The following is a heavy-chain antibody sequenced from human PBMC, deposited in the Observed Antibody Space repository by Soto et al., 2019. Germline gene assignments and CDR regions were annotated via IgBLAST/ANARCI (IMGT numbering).Heavy chain of an antibody. CDR1: GGFVSSGSYY. CDR3: ARVERGTATTVVDAFDI. CDR2: MSHSGGT. V-gene: IGHV4-34*01. D-gene: IGHD1-1*01. J-gene: IGHJ3*02. Sequence: QVQLQQWGAGLLKPSEILSLTCAVYGGFVSSGSYYWSWIRQHPGKGLEWIGGMSHSGGTHFNPSLKSRFTISVDTSNNQFSLKMSSVTAADTALYYCARVERGTATTVVDAFDIWGPGTMVTVSS.